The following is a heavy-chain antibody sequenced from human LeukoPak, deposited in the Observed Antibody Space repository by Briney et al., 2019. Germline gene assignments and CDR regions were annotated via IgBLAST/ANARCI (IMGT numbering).Heavy chain of an antibody. CDR2: IYSGGST. Sequence: GGSLRLSCAASGFTVSSNYMSWVRQAPGKGLEWVSVIYSGGSTYYADSVKGRFTISRDNSKNTLYLQMNSLRAEDTAVYYCARARGSYAPLDAFDIWGQGTMVTVSS. D-gene: IGHD1-26*01. J-gene: IGHJ3*02. CDR1: GFTVSSNY. V-gene: IGHV3-53*01. CDR3: ARARGSYAPLDAFDI.